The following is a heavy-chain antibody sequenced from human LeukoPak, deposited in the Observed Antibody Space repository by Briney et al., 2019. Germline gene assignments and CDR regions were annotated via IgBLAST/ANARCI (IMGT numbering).Heavy chain of an antibody. CDR1: GFTFSTYS. CDR2: ISSSSTNI. V-gene: IGHV3-48*01. CDR3: ATDIVVVPGAIGFDY. D-gene: IGHD2-2*02. J-gene: IGHJ4*02. Sequence: GGSLRLSCTASGFTFSTYSMNWVRQAPGKGLEWLSYISSSSTNILYAESVTGRFTISRDNAKNSLYLQMNSLRAEDTAVYYCATDIVVVPGAIGFDYWGQGILVTVSS.